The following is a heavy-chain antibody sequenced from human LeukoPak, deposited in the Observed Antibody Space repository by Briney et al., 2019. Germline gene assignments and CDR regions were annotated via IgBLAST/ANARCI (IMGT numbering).Heavy chain of an antibody. D-gene: IGHD3-3*01. CDR2: IIPIFGTA. J-gene: IGHJ3*02. CDR3: AFNTVFGVVTSSFDI. V-gene: IGHV1-69*05. Sequence: SVKVSCKASGGTFSSYAISWVRQAPGQRLEWMGRIIPIFGTANYAQKFQGRVTMTRDTSITTAYMDLSRLRSDDTAVYYCAFNTVFGVVTSSFDIWGQGTMVTVSS. CDR1: GGTFSSYA.